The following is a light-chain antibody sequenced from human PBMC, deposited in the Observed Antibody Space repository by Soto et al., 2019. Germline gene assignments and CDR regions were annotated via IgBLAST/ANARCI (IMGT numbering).Light chain of an antibody. CDR2: ENT. V-gene: IGLV1-51*02. CDR1: SSNIGDNY. Sequence: QAVVTQPPSVSAAPGQKVTISCSGSSSNIGDNYVSWYQQLPGTAPKLLIYENTKRPSGIPDRFSASKSGTSATLGITGLQTGDEADYFCGAWDSSLIPSWVFGGGTKLTVL. J-gene: IGLJ3*02. CDR3: GAWDSSLIPSWV.